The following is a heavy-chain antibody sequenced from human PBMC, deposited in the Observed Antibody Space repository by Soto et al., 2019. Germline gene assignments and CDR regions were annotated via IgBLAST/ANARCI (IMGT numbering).Heavy chain of an antibody. Sequence: QVQLVQSGAEVKKPGASVKVSCKTSGYSFTNYGISWVRQAHGQGLEWIGWISAYNGPIQYEQKFQGRLTMTTDTFTSVADMELGSIRAADTAVYYCARGALAYSGSYNAVYWGQGTLVTVSS. CDR2: ISAYNGPI. CDR1: GYSFTNYG. D-gene: IGHD1-26*01. V-gene: IGHV1-18*01. J-gene: IGHJ4*02. CDR3: ARGALAYSGSYNAVY.